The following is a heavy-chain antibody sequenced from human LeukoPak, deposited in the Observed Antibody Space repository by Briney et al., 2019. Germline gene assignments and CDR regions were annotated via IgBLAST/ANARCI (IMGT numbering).Heavy chain of an antibody. V-gene: IGHV3-48*04. D-gene: IGHD5-12*01. J-gene: IGHJ6*03. Sequence: GGSLRLSCAASGFTFSSYGMNWVRQAPGKGLEWVSYISSSGSTIYYADSVKGRFTISRDNAKNSLYLQMNSLRAEDTAVYYCAREGGGYLSYYYYMDVWGKGTTVTISS. CDR3: AREGGGYLSYYYYMDV. CDR1: GFTFSSYG. CDR2: ISSSGSTI.